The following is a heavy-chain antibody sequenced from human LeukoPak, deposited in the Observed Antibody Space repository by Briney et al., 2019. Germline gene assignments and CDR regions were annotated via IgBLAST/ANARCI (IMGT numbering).Heavy chain of an antibody. V-gene: IGHV3-74*01. CDR1: GFTFSSYD. D-gene: IGHD2-15*01. CDR2: INDDGSAT. Sequence: GGSLRLSCAASGFTFSSYDMHWVRQAPGKGLVWVSRINDDGSATFYADSVKGRFTISRDNAKNSLYLQMNSLRAEDTAVYYCARSPPHCSGGSCYCTWGQGTLVTVSS. J-gene: IGHJ5*02. CDR3: ARSPPHCSGGSCYCT.